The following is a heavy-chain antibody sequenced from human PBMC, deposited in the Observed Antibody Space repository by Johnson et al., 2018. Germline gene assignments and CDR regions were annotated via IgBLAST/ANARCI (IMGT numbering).Heavy chain of an antibody. Sequence: QVQLVQSGGGVVQPGKSLRLSCAASGFTFSNFGMHWVRQVPGKGLEWVATLWSDGSNKYYADSVRGQFTISRDNSKNTWYLQMNSPRAEDTAVYYCARDHEKRALRHAAEYFQHWGQGTLVIVSS. V-gene: IGHV3-33*01. CDR3: ARDHEKRALRHAAEYFQH. CDR1: GFTFSNFG. J-gene: IGHJ1*01. CDR2: LWSDGSNK.